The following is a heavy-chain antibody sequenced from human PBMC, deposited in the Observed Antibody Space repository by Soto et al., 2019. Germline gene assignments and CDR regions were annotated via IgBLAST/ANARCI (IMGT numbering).Heavy chain of an antibody. CDR3: ARGDDIVLMVYASTNWFDP. CDR2: MNPNSGNT. V-gene: IGHV1-8*01. J-gene: IGHJ5*02. CDR1: GYTFTSYD. D-gene: IGHD2-8*01. Sequence: ASVKVSCKASGYTFTSYDINWVRQATGQGLEWMGWMNPNSGNTGYAQKFQGRVTMTRNTSISTAYMELSSLRSEDTAVYYCARGDDIVLMVYASTNWFDPWGQGTLVTVSS.